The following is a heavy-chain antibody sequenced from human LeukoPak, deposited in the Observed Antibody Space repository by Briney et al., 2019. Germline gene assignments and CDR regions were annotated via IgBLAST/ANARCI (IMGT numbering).Heavy chain of an antibody. D-gene: IGHD3-10*01. CDR3: ASEVRGVTI. CDR2: IYYSGST. CDR1: GGSFNSDDYY. J-gene: IGHJ4*02. V-gene: IGHV4-31*03. Sequence: SQTLSLTCTVSGGSFNSDDYYWSWLRQHPGTGLEWIGYIYYSGSTYYNPSLKSRVTISVDTSKNQFSLKLSSVAAADTAVYYCASEVRGVTIWGQGTLVTVSS.